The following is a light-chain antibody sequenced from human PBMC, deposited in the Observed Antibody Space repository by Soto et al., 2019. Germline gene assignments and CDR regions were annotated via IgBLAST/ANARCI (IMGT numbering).Light chain of an antibody. CDR3: QQYGSSPPT. CDR2: GAS. V-gene: IGKV3-20*01. J-gene: IGKJ1*01. CDR1: QSISRY. Sequence: TQSPSTLSASVGDRVTITCRASQSISRYLAWYQQKPGQGPRLLIYGASSRATGTPDRFSGSGSGTDFTLTINRLEPEDFALYYCQQYGSSPPTFGQGTKV.